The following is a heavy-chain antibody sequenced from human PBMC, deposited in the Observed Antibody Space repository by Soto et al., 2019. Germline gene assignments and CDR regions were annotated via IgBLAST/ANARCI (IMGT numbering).Heavy chain of an antibody. Sequence: QVQLVESGGGLVQTSGSLRIACVASGFTFSDYHMSWVRQAPGKGLEWVSYISSSGNTIYYADSVKGRFTISRDNAKNSVYLQMISLRAEDTALYFCAKMSSENYYDPVFSWGQGTLVTVSS. CDR3: AKMSSENYYDPVFS. CDR1: GFTFSDYH. V-gene: IGHV3-11*01. D-gene: IGHD3-22*01. CDR2: ISSSGNTI. J-gene: IGHJ4*02.